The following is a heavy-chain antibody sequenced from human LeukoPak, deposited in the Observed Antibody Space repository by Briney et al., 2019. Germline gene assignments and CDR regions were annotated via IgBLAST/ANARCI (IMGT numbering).Heavy chain of an antibody. CDR2: IRYDGSNK. D-gene: IGHD6-19*01. Sequence: PGGSLRLSCAASGFTFSSYGMHWVHQAPGKGLEWVAFIRYDGSNKYYADSVKGRFTISRDNSKNTLYLQMNSLRAEDTAVYYCAKYLIPNRYSSGPDIWGQGTMVTVSS. CDR3: AKYLIPNRYSSGPDI. J-gene: IGHJ3*02. V-gene: IGHV3-30*02. CDR1: GFTFSSYG.